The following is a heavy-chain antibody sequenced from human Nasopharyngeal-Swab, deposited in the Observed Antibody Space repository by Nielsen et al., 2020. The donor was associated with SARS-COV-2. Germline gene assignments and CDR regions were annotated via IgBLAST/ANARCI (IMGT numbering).Heavy chain of an antibody. CDR2: IDPSDSYT. V-gene: IGHV5-10-1*01. CDR3: ARWVVVCSSTSCHYYFDY. CDR1: GYSFTSYW. Sequence: GESLKISCKGSGYSFTSYWISWVRQMPGKGLEWMGRIDPSDSYTNYSPSFQGHVTISADKSISTAYLQWSSLKASDTAMYYCARWVVVCSSTSCHYYFDYWGQGTLVTVSS. D-gene: IGHD2-2*01. J-gene: IGHJ4*02.